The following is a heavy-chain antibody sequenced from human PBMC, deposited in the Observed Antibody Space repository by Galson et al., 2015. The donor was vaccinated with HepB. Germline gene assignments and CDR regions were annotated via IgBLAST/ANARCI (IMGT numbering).Heavy chain of an antibody. CDR3: ARQISVAGGRGFDI. D-gene: IGHD6-19*01. V-gene: IGHV5-51*01. J-gene: IGHJ3*02. Sequence: QSGAEVKKPGESLKISCKASGYTFTTYWIAWVRQMPGKGLEWMGIIYPGDSGTTYSPSFHGQVTISADKSISSAYLQWSSLRASDTAMYYCARQISVAGGRGFDIWGQGTMVTVSS. CDR1: GYTFTTYW. CDR2: IYPGDSGT.